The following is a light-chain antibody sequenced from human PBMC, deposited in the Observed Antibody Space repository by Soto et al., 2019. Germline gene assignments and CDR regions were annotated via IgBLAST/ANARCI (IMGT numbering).Light chain of an antibody. CDR3: HQYGSSPRT. Sequence: EIVLTHSPGTLSLSPGDRATLSCRASQSVSSNFLAWYQQKPGQAPRLLIYGAYIRATGIPDRFSGSGSGTDFTLTIRRLEPEDFAMYFCHQYGSSPRTFGQGTKVEIK. CDR1: QSVSSNF. V-gene: IGKV3-20*01. CDR2: GAY. J-gene: IGKJ1*01.